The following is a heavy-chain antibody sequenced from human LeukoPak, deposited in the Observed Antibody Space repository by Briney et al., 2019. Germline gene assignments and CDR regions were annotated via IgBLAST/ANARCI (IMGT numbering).Heavy chain of an antibody. CDR2: ISSSSSTI. CDR3: AHSSGWYPYYFDY. CDR1: GFTFSSYS. V-gene: IGHV3-48*01. Sequence: GGSLRLSCAASGFTFSSYSMNWVRQAPGKGLEWVSYISSSSSTIYYADSVKGRFTISRDNAKNSLYLQMNSLRAEDTAVYYCAHSSGWYPYYFDYWGQGTLVTVSS. D-gene: IGHD6-19*01. J-gene: IGHJ4*02.